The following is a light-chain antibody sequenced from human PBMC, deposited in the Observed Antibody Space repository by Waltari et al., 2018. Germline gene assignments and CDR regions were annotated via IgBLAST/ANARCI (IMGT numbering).Light chain of an antibody. J-gene: IGKJ4*01. V-gene: IGKV3-20*01. CDR3: QQYGSSPLLT. CDR2: GAS. Sequence: EIVLTQSPGTLSLSPGERATLSCRASQSVSSSYLAWYQQKPGQAPRLLISGASSRATGIPDRFSGSGSGTDFTLTISRLEPEDFVVYYCQQYGSSPLLTFGGGTKVEIK. CDR1: QSVSSSY.